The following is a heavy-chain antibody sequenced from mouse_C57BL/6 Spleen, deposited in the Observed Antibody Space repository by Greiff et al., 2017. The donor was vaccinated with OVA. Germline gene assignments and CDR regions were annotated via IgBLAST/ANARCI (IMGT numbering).Heavy chain of an antibody. Sequence: EVKLVESGGGLVKPGGSLKLSCAASGFTFSDYGMHWVRQAPEQGLEWVAYISSGSSTIYYADTVKGRFTISRDNAKNTLFLQMTSLRSEDAAMYYCAVATDYAMDYWGQGTSVTVSS. CDR2: ISSGSSTI. V-gene: IGHV5-17*01. CDR1: GFTFSDYG. D-gene: IGHD1-1*01. J-gene: IGHJ4*01. CDR3: AVATDYAMDY.